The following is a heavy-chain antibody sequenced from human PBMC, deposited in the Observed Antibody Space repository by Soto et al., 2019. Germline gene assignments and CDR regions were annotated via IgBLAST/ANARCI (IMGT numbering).Heavy chain of an antibody. D-gene: IGHD3-22*01. V-gene: IGHV4-30-4*01. CDR3: AREPYDYDRSGHFDY. Sequence: SETLSLTCTVSGGSISSGDYYWKWIRQPPGKGLEWIGYIYYSGSTYHNPSLKSRVTISVDTSKNQFSLRLTSVTAADTAVYYCAREPYDYDRSGHFDYWGQGTLVTVSS. CDR1: GGSISSGDYY. CDR2: IYYSGST. J-gene: IGHJ4*02.